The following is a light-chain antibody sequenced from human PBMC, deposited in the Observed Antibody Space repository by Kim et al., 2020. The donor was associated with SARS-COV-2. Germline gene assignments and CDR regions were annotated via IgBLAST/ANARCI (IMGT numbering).Light chain of an antibody. Sequence: QMVTISFSGSSSNIGSFTVNWYQQFPGTAPNLLIYSDDQRPSGVPDRFSGSRSGTSASLAIGGLQSEDEADYYCATWDDSLNGYWVFGGGTQLTVL. V-gene: IGLV1-44*01. CDR1: SSNIGSFT. CDR2: SDD. CDR3: ATWDDSLNGYWV. J-gene: IGLJ3*02.